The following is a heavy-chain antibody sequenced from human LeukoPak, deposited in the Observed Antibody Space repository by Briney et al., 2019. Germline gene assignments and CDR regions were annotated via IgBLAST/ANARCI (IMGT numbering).Heavy chain of an antibody. CDR2: MNPNSGNT. V-gene: IGHV1-8*03. D-gene: IGHD3-3*01. CDR3: ARGPLYYDFWSGFSVSPYYYYMDV. CDR1: GYTFTSYD. J-gene: IGHJ6*03. Sequence: ASVKVSCKASGYTFTSYDINWVRQATGQGLEWMGWMNPNSGNTGYAQKFQGRVTITRNTSISTAYMEPSSLRSEDTAVYYCARGPLYYDFWSGFSVSPYYYYMDVWGKGTTVTVSS.